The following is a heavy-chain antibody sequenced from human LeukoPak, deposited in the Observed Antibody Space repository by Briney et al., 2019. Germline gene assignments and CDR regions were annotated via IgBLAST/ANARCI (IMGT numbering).Heavy chain of an antibody. V-gene: IGHV3-53*05. CDR2: IYSGGST. Sequence: GGSLRLSCAASGFTVSSNYMSWVRQAPGKGLEWVSVIYSGGSTYYADSVKGRFTISRDNSKNTLYLQMNSLRAEDTAVYYCAKANTEGYFDYWGQGTLVTVSS. CDR3: AKANTEGYFDY. D-gene: IGHD4-17*01. CDR1: GFTVSSNY. J-gene: IGHJ4*02.